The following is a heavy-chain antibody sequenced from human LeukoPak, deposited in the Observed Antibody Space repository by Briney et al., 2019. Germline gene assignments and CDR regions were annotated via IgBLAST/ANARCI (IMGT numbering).Heavy chain of an antibody. CDR3: AKGPNSWTFFDP. D-gene: IGHD3/OR15-3a*01. CDR2: IGGSDDST. V-gene: IGHV3-23*01. CDR1: GFTFRSYA. Sequence: PGGSLRLSCAGSGFTFRSYAMSWVRQAPGKGLATIGGSDDSTYYADSVKGRFTISRDNSKNTLYLQMNSLRAEDTAVYYCAKGPNSWTFFDPWGQGTLVTVSS. J-gene: IGHJ5*02.